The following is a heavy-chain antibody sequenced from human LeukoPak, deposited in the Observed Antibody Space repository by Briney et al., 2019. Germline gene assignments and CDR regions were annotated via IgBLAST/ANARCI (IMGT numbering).Heavy chain of an antibody. V-gene: IGHV1-2*02. CDR2: NNPNSGGT. Sequence: ASVKVSCKASGGTFSSYAISWVRQAPGQGLEWMGYNNPNSGGTNYAQKFQGRVTMTRVTSMRTAYMELNRLRSDDTAVYYCARAKTQQLSSLNYWGQGTLVTVSS. CDR3: ARAKTQQLSSLNY. J-gene: IGHJ4*02. D-gene: IGHD6-13*01. CDR1: GGTFSSYA.